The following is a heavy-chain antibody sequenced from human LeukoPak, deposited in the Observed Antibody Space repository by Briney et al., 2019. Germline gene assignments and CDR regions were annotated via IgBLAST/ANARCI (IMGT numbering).Heavy chain of an antibody. CDR1: GYSFTSYW. D-gene: IGHD2-21*01. Sequence: GESLKISCKGSGYSFTSYWIGWVRQMPGKGLEWMGIIYPGDSDTRYSPSFQGQVTISADKSISTAYLQWSSLKASDTAMYYCARHRTYCGGDCYEALGYWGQGTLVTVSS. CDR2: IYPGDSDT. CDR3: ARHRTYCGGDCYEALGY. V-gene: IGHV5-51*01. J-gene: IGHJ4*02.